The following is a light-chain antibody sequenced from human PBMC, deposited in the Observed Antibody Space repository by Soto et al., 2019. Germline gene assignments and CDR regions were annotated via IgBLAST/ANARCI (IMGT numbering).Light chain of an antibody. CDR2: EVS. Sequence: QSALTQPASVSGSPGQSITISCTGTSSDVGGCNHVSWYQQHPGKAPKLMIYEVSNRPSGVSNRFSGSKSGNTASLTISGLQAEDEADYYCSSYTSSSTWVFGGGTKLTVL. CDR3: SSYTSSSTWV. V-gene: IGLV2-14*01. CDR1: SSDVGGCNH. J-gene: IGLJ3*02.